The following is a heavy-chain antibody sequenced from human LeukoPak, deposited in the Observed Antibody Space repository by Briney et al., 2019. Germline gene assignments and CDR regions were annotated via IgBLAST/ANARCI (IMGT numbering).Heavy chain of an antibody. D-gene: IGHD3-22*01. J-gene: IGHJ4*02. V-gene: IGHV4-39*07. Sequence: PSETLSLTCTVSGGSISSSSYYWSWIRQPPGKGLEWIGEINHSGSTNYNPSLKSRVTISVDTSKNQFSLKLSSVTAADTAAYYCARKGYYYDSRGLDYWGQGTLVTVSS. CDR3: ARKGYYYDSRGLDY. CDR1: GGSISSSSYY. CDR2: INHSGST.